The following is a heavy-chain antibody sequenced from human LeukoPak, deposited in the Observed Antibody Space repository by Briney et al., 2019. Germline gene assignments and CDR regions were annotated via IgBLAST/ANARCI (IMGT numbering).Heavy chain of an antibody. CDR2: INHSGST. CDR1: DGSFSGYY. J-gene: IGHJ4*02. V-gene: IGHV4-34*01. D-gene: IGHD6-19*01. Sequence: SETLSLTCAVYDGSFSGYYWSWIRQPPGKGLEWIGEINHSGSTNYNPSLKSRVTISVDTSKNQFSLKLSSVTAADTAVYYCARHGAIAVAGTSYGALDYWGQGTLVTVSS. CDR3: ARHGAIAVAGTSYGALDY.